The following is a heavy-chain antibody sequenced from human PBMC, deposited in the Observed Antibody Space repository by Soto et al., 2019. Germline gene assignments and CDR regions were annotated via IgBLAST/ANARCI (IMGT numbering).Heavy chain of an antibody. CDR2: IWYDGSNK. J-gene: IGHJ6*01. D-gene: IGHD3-10*01. CDR1: GFSFSSYG. CDR3: VTDRGGGMDV. Sequence: QVQLVESGGGVVQPGRSLRLSCAASGFSFSSYGMHWVRQAPGKGLEWVAVIWYDGSNKYYADSVKGRFTISRDNSKNTLYLQMNSLRVEDTAMYYCVTDRGGGMDVWGQGTTVTVSS. V-gene: IGHV3-33*01.